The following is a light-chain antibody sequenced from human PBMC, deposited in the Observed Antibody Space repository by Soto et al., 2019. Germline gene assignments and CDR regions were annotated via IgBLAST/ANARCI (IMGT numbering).Light chain of an antibody. Sequence: QSALTQPASVSGSPGQSITISCTGTNSDVGVYNVVSWYQKHPGKAPKLMIYEGSKRPSGVSNRFSGSKSGNTASLTISGLQAEDEADYYGCSYVGSSRMFGGGTKLTVL. CDR2: EGS. CDR3: CSYVGSSRM. V-gene: IGLV2-23*01. CDR1: NSDVGVYNV. J-gene: IGLJ3*02.